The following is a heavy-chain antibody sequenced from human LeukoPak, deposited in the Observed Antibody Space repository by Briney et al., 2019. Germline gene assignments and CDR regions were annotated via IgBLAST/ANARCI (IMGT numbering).Heavy chain of an antibody. D-gene: IGHD5-18*01. V-gene: IGHV1-18*01. J-gene: IGHJ5*02. CDR3: ARSVRYSYGSFSSNWFDP. CDR2: ISAYNGNT. Sequence: ASVKVSCEASGYTFTSYGISWVRQAPGQGLEWMGWISAYNGNTNYAQKLQGRVTMTTDTSTSTAYMELRSLRSDDTAVYYCARSVRYSYGSFSSNWFDPWGQGTLVTVSS. CDR1: GYTFTSYG.